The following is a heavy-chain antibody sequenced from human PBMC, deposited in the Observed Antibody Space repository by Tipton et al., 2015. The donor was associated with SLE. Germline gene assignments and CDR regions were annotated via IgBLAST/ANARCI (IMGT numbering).Heavy chain of an antibody. Sequence: SLRLSCAASGFTFRSYWMNWVRQAPGKGLVWVSGISGSGTSYSADSVKGRLTVSRDNSKNTLYLEMHSLRVEDTAVYYCAKEILHDFWSGYQGADYWGQGTLVTVSS. J-gene: IGHJ4*02. V-gene: IGHV3-23*01. D-gene: IGHD3-3*01. CDR1: GFTFRSYW. CDR2: ISGSGTS. CDR3: AKEILHDFWSGYQGADY.